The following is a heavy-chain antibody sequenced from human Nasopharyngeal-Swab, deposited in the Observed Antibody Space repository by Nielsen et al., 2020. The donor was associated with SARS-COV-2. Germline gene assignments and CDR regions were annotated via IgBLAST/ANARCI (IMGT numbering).Heavy chain of an antibody. CDR1: NGSFIGYY. V-gene: IGHV4-34*01. CDR3: ARRHRSCGGGACPIDY. J-gene: IGHJ4*02. CDR2: LNNAGTT. Sequence: SETLSLTCGVHNGSFIGYYWTWIRQPPGKGLEWIGELNNAGTTNYTPSLKSRVTMSVDTSKNQFSLKVNSVTAADTAVYYCARRHRSCGGGACPIDYWGQGALVTVSS. D-gene: IGHD2-21*02.